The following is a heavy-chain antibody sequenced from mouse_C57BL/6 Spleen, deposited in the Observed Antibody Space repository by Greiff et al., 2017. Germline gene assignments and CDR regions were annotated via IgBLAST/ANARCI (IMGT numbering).Heavy chain of an antibody. CDR1: GYAFSSSW. J-gene: IGHJ4*01. CDR2: IYPGDGDT. Sequence: QVQLQQSGPELVKPGASVKISCKASGYAFSSSWMNWVKQRPGKGLEWIGRIYPGDGDTNYNGKFKGKATLTADKSSSTAYMQLSSLTSEDSAVYFCAREGSSGSYYYARDYWGQGTSVTVSS. V-gene: IGHV1-82*01. CDR3: AREGSSGSYYYARDY. D-gene: IGHD3-2*02.